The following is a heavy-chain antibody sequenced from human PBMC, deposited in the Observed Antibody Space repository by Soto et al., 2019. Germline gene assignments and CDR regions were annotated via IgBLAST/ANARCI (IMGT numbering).Heavy chain of an antibody. CDR2: IWYDGSNK. J-gene: IGHJ2*01. CDR1: GFTFSSYG. D-gene: IGHD3-16*01. Sequence: QVQLVESGGGVVQPGRSLRLSCAASGFTFSSYGMHWVRQAPGKGLEWVAVIWYDGSNKYYADSVKGRFTISRDNSKNTLYLQMNSLRAEETAVYYCARDYDWYFDLWGRGTLVTVSS. V-gene: IGHV3-33*01. CDR3: ARDYDWYFDL.